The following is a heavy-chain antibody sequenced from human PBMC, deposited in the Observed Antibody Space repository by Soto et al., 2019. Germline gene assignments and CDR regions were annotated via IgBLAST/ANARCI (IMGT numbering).Heavy chain of an antibody. D-gene: IGHD6-13*01. V-gene: IGHV4-4*07. CDR2: LNIAGTI. CDR3: AGDRGEYTSSWFWYFSH. Sequence: SETLSLTCSVSGASISSFNWNWVRQPAGKGPEWVGRLNIAGTINYNPSLKSRITMSMDTSKNQISLHLRSVTAADTAIYYCAGDRGEYTSSWFWYFSHWGHGTLVTVSS. CDR1: GASISSFN. J-gene: IGHJ2*01.